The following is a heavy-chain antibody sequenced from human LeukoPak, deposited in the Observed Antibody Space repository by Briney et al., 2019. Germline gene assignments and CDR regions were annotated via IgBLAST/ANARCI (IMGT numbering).Heavy chain of an antibody. CDR3: ARAGDYYDSSGYCDI. CDR1: GYTFTSYY. J-gene: IGHJ3*02. Sequence: RASVKVSCKASGYTFTSYYMHWVRQAPGQGLEWMGIINPSSGSTSYAQKFQGRVTMTRDTSTSTVYMELSSLRSDDTAVYYCARAGDYYDSSGYCDIWGQGTMVTVSS. CDR2: INPSSGST. D-gene: IGHD3-22*01. V-gene: IGHV1-46*01.